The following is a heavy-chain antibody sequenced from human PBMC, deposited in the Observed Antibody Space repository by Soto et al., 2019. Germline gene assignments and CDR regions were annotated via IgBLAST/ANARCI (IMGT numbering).Heavy chain of an antibody. CDR1: GGSFSGYY. Sequence: SETLSLTCAVYGGSFSGYYWTWIRQPPWTGLEWIGYIYYSGSTYYNPSLKSRVTISVDTSKNQFSLKLSSVTAADTAVYYCARGAMSTSYYYYGMDVWGQGTTVTVSS. D-gene: IGHD2-2*01. CDR3: ARGAMSTSYYYYGMDV. J-gene: IGHJ6*02. V-gene: IGHV4-34*01. CDR2: IYYSGST.